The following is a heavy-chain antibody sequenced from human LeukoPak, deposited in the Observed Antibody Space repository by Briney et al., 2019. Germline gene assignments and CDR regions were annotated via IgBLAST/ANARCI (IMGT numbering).Heavy chain of an antibody. CDR3: AKVGQQLVLGY. V-gene: IGHV3-30*18. CDR2: ISYDGSNK. J-gene: IGHJ4*02. D-gene: IGHD6-13*01. Sequence: GRSLRLSCAASGFTFSSYGMHWVRQAPGKGLEWVAVISYDGSNKYYADSVKGRFTISRDNSKNTLYLQMNSLRAEDTAVYYCAKVGQQLVLGYWGQGTLVTVSS. CDR1: GFTFSSYG.